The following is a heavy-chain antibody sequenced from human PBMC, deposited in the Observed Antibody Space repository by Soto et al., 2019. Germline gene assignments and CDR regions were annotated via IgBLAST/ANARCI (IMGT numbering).Heavy chain of an antibody. Sequence: QVHLLLQSGAEVKKPGSSVKVSCQASGGTPSNSAISWVRQAPGQGLEWMGGIIPVFGLVKYAQNFQGRVTITVVECMNTALMVLMRLGIGVTVLYYCSGGHIVVVARRAYYGMDVWGQGTTVTGS. CDR2: IIPVFGLV. CDR1: GGTPSNSA. D-gene: IGHD2-21*01. J-gene: IGHJ6*02. V-gene: IGHV1-69*01. CDR3: SGGHIVVVARRAYYGMDV.